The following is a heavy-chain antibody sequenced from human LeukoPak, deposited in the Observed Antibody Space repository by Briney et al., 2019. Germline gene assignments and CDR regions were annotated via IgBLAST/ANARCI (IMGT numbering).Heavy chain of an antibody. Sequence: GGSLRLSCAAAAFTFSSYAMHWVRQAPGKGLEGEAFISYDGSNKYYADSVKGRFTISRDNSKNTLYLQMNSLRAEDTAVYYCARDLGPHIAVAGPLDYWGQGTLVTVSS. V-gene: IGHV3-30-3*01. CDR2: ISYDGSNK. CDR1: AFTFSSYA. J-gene: IGHJ4*02. D-gene: IGHD6-19*01. CDR3: ARDLGPHIAVAGPLDY.